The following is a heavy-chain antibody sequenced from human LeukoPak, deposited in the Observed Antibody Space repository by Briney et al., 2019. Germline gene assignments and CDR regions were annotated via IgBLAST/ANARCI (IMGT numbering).Heavy chain of an antibody. CDR2: IYYTGDS. Sequence: SETLSLTCTVSGASIFGSYWSWIRQPPGKGLEWIGYIYYTGDSNYNPSLKSRATISLDTSRSQSSLMLSSVTAADTAIYYCARHSFARPFDSWGQGTLVTVSS. CDR3: ARHSFARPFDS. J-gene: IGHJ4*02. D-gene: IGHD6-6*01. V-gene: IGHV4-59*08. CDR1: GASIFGSY.